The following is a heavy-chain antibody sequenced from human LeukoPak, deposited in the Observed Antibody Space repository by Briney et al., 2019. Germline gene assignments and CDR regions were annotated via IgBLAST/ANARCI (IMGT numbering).Heavy chain of an antibody. V-gene: IGHV4-30-2*01. Sequence: SETLSLTCTVSGGSISSGGYSWSWIRQPPGKGLEWIGYIYHSGSTYYNPSLKSRVTISVDRSKNQFSLKLSSVTAADTAVYYCARGAVVTAIGWGWFDPWGQGTLVTVSS. J-gene: IGHJ5*02. CDR3: ARGAVVTAIGWGWFDP. CDR1: GGSISSGGYS. CDR2: IYHSGST. D-gene: IGHD2-21*02.